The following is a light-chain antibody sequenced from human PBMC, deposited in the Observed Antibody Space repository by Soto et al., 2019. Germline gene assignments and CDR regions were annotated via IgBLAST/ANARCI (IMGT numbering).Light chain of an antibody. CDR2: GNR. Sequence: QSVLTQPPSVSGAPGQRVTISCTGNSSNLGAGYDVHWYQQLPGAAPKLVIFGNRNRPSGIPERFSGYKSGTSASLAITGLQAEDEADYYCQAYDYSVTAAVFGGGTKLTVL. V-gene: IGLV1-40*01. CDR1: SSNLGAGYD. CDR3: QAYDYSVTAAV. J-gene: IGLJ3*02.